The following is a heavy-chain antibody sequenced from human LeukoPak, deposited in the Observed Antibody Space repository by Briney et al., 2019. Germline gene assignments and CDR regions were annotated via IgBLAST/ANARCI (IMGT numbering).Heavy chain of an antibody. CDR1: GGSFSGYY. CDR3: ARERTIVVVPAAIEGYNWFDP. V-gene: IGHV4-34*01. D-gene: IGHD2-2*02. J-gene: IGHJ5*02. Sequence: KSSETLSLTCAVYGGSFSGYYWSWIRQPPGKGLEWIGEINHSGSTNYNPSLKSRVTISVDTSKNRFSLKLSSVTAADTAVYYCARERTIVVVPAAIEGYNWFDPWGQGTLVTVSS. CDR2: INHSGST.